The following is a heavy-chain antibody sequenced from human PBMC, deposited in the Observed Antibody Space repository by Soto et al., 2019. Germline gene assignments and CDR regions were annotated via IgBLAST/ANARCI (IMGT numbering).Heavy chain of an antibody. CDR3: ARSITMVRGVIKCNWFDP. V-gene: IGHV3-48*01. CDR1: GFTFSSYS. J-gene: IGHJ5*02. CDR2: ISSSSSTI. D-gene: IGHD3-10*01. Sequence: GGSLRLSCAASGFTFSSYSMNWVRQAPGKGLEWVSYISSSSSTIYYADSVKGRFTISRDNAKNSLYLQMNSLRAEDTAVYYCARSITMVRGVIKCNWFDPWGQGTLVTVSS.